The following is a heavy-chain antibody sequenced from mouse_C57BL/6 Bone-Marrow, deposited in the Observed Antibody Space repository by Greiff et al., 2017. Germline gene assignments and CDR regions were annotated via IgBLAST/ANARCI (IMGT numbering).Heavy chain of an antibody. Sequence: QVQLQQPGAELVMPGASVKLSCKASGYTFTSSWMHWVKQRPGQGLEWIGEIDPSDSYTNYNQKFKGKSTLTVDKSSSTAYMQLSSLTSEDAAVYYCAYCGNHVGFAYWGQGTLVTVSA. V-gene: IGHV1-69*01. J-gene: IGHJ3*01. CDR3: AYCGNHVGFAY. CDR1: GYTFTSSW. D-gene: IGHD2-1*01. CDR2: IDPSDSYT.